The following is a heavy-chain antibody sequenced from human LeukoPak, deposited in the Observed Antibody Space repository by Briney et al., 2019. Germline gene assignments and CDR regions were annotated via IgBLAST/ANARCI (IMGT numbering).Heavy chain of an antibody. Sequence: GGSLRLACAASGFSFSSYWMSWVRQAPGKGLEWVANIKQDGSEKYYVDSVKGRFTISRDNAKNSLYLQMNSLRAEDTAVYYCARGFRGWYAEGFDYWGQGTVVTVSS. V-gene: IGHV3-7*01. CDR1: GFSFSSYW. CDR3: ARGFRGWYAEGFDY. J-gene: IGHJ4*02. CDR2: IKQDGSEK. D-gene: IGHD6-19*01.